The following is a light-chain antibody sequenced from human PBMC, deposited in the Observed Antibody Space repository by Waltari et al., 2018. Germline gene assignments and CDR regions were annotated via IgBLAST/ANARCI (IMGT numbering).Light chain of an antibody. V-gene: IGLV1-44*01. Sequence: QSVLTQPPSASGTPGQGVTISCSGGASTIGQHVLNWYQQVPGKAPKLLIYRSDRRPAGVPDRFSGSKSGTSASLAISGLQSEDEADYYCAAWDDSLNGRWVFGGGTKVTVL. CDR1: ASTIGQHV. J-gene: IGLJ3*02. CDR2: RSD. CDR3: AAWDDSLNGRWV.